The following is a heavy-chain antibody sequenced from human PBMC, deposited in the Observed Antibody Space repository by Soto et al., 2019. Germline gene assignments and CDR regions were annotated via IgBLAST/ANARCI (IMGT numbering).Heavy chain of an antibody. CDR2: ITHRGST. V-gene: IGHV4-34*01. CDR3: ARESDIVVVVAANPYYLDY. CDR1: GGSFSGYY. D-gene: IGHD2-15*01. J-gene: IGHJ4*02. Sequence: QVQLQQWGAGLLKPSETLSLTCAVYGGSFSGYYWSWIRQTPGKGLEWIGEITHRGSTNYNPSLKSRVTISVYTSKNQFSLKLSSVTAADTAVYYCARESDIVVVVAANPYYLDYWGQGTLVTVSS.